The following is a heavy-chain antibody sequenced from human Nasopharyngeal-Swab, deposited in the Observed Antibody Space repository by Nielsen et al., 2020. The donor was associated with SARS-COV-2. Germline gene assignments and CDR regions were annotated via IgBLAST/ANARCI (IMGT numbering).Heavy chain of an antibody. CDR1: GYSFTTKW. CDR2: IYPGDSDT. Sequence: GESLKISCRTSGYSFTTKWIGWVRQMPGKGLEWVGSIYPGDSDTRYSPSFQGQVTISADKSINTAYLQWSSLRASDTAIYYCARVLPAGKSYYSGMDVWGQGTTVTVSS. CDR3: ARVLPAGKSYYSGMDV. V-gene: IGHV5-51*01. D-gene: IGHD2-2*01. J-gene: IGHJ6*02.